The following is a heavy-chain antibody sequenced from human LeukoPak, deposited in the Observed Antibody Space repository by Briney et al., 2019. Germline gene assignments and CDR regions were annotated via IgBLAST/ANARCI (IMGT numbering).Heavy chain of an antibody. Sequence: GGSLRLSCAASGFTVSSNYMSWVRQAPGKGLEWVSVIYSGGSTYYADSVKGRFTISRDDSKNTLYLQMNSLRAEDTAAYYCAGLNYVFYYYGMDVWGQGTTVTVSS. V-gene: IGHV3-53*01. J-gene: IGHJ6*02. CDR3: AGLNYVFYYYGMDV. CDR2: IYSGGST. CDR1: GFTVSSNY. D-gene: IGHD1-7*01.